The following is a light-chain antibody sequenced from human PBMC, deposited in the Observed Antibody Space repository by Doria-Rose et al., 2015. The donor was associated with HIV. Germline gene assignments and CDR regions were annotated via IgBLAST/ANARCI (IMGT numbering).Light chain of an antibody. CDR3: QQSYSIPYT. CDR1: QSISTY. Sequence: DIRLTQSPSSLSASVGDRVTITCRASQSISTYLNWYQQKPGKAPKLLIYGATNLRSGVPSRLSGSGSGTDFTLTISSLQPEDFATYYCQQSYSIPYTFGQGTKVEIK. V-gene: IGKV1-39*01. J-gene: IGKJ2*01. CDR2: GAT.